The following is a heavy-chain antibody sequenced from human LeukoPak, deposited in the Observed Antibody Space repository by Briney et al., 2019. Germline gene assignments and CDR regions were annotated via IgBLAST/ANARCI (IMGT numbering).Heavy chain of an antibody. CDR3: AKDDGWLYYNH. J-gene: IGHJ4*02. Sequence: PGGSLRLSCAASGFTFSIHGMNWVRQAPGKGVEWVSGISPGGEIPYYADSVKGRFTISRDNSKDTVSLQMHSLRAEDTATYYCAKDDGWLYYNHWGQGTLVTVSS. V-gene: IGHV3-23*01. CDR1: GFTFSIHG. CDR2: ISPGGEIP. D-gene: IGHD3-22*01.